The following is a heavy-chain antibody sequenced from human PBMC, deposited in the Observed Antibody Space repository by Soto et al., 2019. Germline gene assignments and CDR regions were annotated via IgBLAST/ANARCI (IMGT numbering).Heavy chain of an antibody. CDR2: ISSSSSYI. Sequence: AGGSLRLSCAASGFTFSTYTMNWVRQAPGKGLEWVSFISSSSSYIDYTDSVKGRFTISRDNAKNSLYLQMNSLRAEDTAVYYCARDFGYLGSGTYYNHYYYGMDVWGQGTTVTVSS. CDR1: GFTFSTYT. J-gene: IGHJ6*02. V-gene: IGHV3-21*01. D-gene: IGHD3-10*01. CDR3: ARDFGYLGSGTYYNHYYYGMDV.